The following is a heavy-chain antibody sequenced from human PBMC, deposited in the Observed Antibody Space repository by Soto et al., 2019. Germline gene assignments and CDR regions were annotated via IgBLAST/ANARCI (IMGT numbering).Heavy chain of an antibody. CDR1: GFTFSSYA. V-gene: IGHV3-30-3*01. D-gene: IGHD3-16*01. J-gene: IGHJ3*02. Sequence: GGSLRLSCAASGFTFSSYAMHCVRQAPGKGLEWVAVISYDGSNKYYADSVKGLFTISRDNSKNTLYLQMNSLRAEDTAVYYCASPGHDYVWGSYAFDIWGQGTMVTVSS. CDR3: ASPGHDYVWGSYAFDI. CDR2: ISYDGSNK.